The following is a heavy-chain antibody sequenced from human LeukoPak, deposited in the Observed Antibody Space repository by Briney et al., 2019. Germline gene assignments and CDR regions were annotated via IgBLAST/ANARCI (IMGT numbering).Heavy chain of an antibody. J-gene: IGHJ4*02. D-gene: IGHD5-12*01. CDR1: GGSVSSGRYD. CDR3: ARVYGGYDWRFFDY. CDR2: INYSGST. Sequence: PSETLSLTCTVSGGSVSSGRYDWNWIRQPPGKGLEWIGYINYSGSTNYNPSLKSRVTISVGTSKNQFSLKLSSVTAADTAVYYCARVYGGYDWRFFDYWGQGTLVTVSS. V-gene: IGHV4-61*01.